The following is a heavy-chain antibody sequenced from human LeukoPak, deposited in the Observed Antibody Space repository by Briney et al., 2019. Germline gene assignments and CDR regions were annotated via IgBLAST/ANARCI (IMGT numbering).Heavy chain of an antibody. CDR2: ISSSSSYK. CDR3: ARGAEGIAATDSNFDY. V-gene: IGHV3-21*01. D-gene: IGHD6-13*01. Sequence: GGSLRLSCAASGFTFSNYNIHWVRQAPGKGLEWVSYISSSSSYKYYTDSVKGRFTISRDNAKKSLYLQMNSLRVEDTAVYYCARGAEGIAATDSNFDYWGQGTVVTVSS. J-gene: IGHJ4*02. CDR1: GFTFSNYN.